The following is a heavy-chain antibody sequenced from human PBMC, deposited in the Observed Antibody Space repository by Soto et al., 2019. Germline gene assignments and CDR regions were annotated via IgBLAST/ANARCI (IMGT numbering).Heavy chain of an antibody. J-gene: IGHJ6*02. CDR1: GGTFSSYA. CDR2: IIPIFGTA. CDR3: ARSPAFCTNGVCYMRYYYYGMDV. D-gene: IGHD2-8*01. V-gene: IGHV1-69*13. Sequence: GASVKVSCKASGGTFSSYAISWVRQAPGQGLEWIGGIIPIFGTANYAQKFQGRVTITADESTSTAYMELSRLRSDDTAVYYCARSPAFCTNGVCYMRYYYYGMDVWGQGTTVTVSS.